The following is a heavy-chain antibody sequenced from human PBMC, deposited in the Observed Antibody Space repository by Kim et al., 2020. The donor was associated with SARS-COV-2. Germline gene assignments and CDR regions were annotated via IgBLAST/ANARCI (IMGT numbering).Heavy chain of an antibody. V-gene: IGHV3-21*01. Sequence: GGSLRLSCAASGFTFNSYSMNWVRQAPGKGLEWVSSISSSSGYIFYEDSVKGRFTISRDNAENSLFLQMDSLRAEDTGVYYCARGPYGSGSYAVFDMWGQGTIVTVSP. CDR3: ARGPYGSGSYAVFDM. J-gene: IGHJ3*02. CDR1: GFTFNSYS. D-gene: IGHD3-10*01. CDR2: ISSSSGYI.